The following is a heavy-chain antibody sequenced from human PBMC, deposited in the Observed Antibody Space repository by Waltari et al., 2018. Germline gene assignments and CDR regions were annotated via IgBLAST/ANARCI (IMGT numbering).Heavy chain of an antibody. CDR3: ATYIGASVGTAAFDV. J-gene: IGHJ3*01. Sequence: QLQLQESGPGPVKPSETLSLTCSVSGGSIDTPKNYWSWIRQPPGQGLEWIGTISYAGTTYTNPSLRSPLTMSRDTSKNQLSLTLGSTTAADTAVYYFATYIGASVGTAAFDVWGQGTMVTVSS. D-gene: IGHD5-12*01. V-gene: IGHV4-39*01. CDR1: GGSIDTPKNY. CDR2: ISYAGTT.